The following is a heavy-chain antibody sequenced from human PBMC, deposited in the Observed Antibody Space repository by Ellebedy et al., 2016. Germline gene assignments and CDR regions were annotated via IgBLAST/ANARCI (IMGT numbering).Heavy chain of an antibody. CDR2: IYHSGST. J-gene: IGHJ4*02. CDR1: GGSISSSNW. Sequence: SETLSLTCAVSGGSISSSNWWSWVRQPPGKGLEWIGEIYHSGSTNYNPSLKSRVTISVDKSKNQFSLKLRSVTAADTAVYYCARDLYSSGWYSNDYWGQGTLVTVSS. V-gene: IGHV4-4*02. D-gene: IGHD6-19*01. CDR3: ARDLYSSGWYSNDY.